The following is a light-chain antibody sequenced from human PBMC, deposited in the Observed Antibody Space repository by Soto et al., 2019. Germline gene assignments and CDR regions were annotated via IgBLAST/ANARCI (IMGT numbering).Light chain of an antibody. Sequence: QSVLTQPPSVSGAPGQRVTISCTGSSSNIGAGYDVHWYQQLPGTAPKLLIYHNSNRPSGVPDRFSGSKSGTSASLAITGLQAEDEADYYCQSYDSSLSGSVFVGGTKVTVL. CDR2: HNS. J-gene: IGLJ2*01. CDR1: SSNIGAGYD. CDR3: QSYDSSLSGSV. V-gene: IGLV1-40*01.